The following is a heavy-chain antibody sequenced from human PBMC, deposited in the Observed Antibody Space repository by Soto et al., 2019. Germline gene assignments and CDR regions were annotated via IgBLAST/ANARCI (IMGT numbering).Heavy chain of an antibody. Sequence: GGSLRLSCAASGFTFSSYAMHWVRQAPGKGLEWVAVISYDGSNKYYADSVKGRFTISRDNSKNTLYLQMNSLRAEDTAVYYCARASIVATSYFDYWGQGTLVTVSS. CDR1: GFTFSSYA. D-gene: IGHD5-12*01. CDR2: ISYDGSNK. V-gene: IGHV3-30-3*01. J-gene: IGHJ4*02. CDR3: ARASIVATSYFDY.